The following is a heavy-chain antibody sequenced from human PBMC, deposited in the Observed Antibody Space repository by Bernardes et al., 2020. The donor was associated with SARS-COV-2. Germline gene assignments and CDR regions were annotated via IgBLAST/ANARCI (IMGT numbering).Heavy chain of an antibody. D-gene: IGHD3-16*01. CDR2: IYWDDDK. CDR3: AHWFGMITRAWFDP. J-gene: IGHJ5*02. Sequence: SGTTLLKPTQTLTLTCTFSGFSLSHSGLGVGWIRQPPGKALEWLALIYWDDDKRYSPSLKSRLTITKDTSKNQVVLTMTNMDPLDTATYYCAHWFGMITRAWFDPWGQGTLVTVSS. CDR1: GFSLSHSGLG. V-gene: IGHV2-5*02.